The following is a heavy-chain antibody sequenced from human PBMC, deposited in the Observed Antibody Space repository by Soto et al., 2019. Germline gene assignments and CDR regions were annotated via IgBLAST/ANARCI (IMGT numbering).Heavy chain of an antibody. D-gene: IGHD4-17*01. CDR3: ARALHGDYTDIDY. Sequence: GGSLRLSCAASGFTFSSYWMSWVRQAPGKGLEWVANIKQDGSEKYYVDSVKGRFTISRDNAKNSLYLQMNSLRAEDTAVYYCARALHGDYTDIDYWGQGTLVTVSS. CDR2: IKQDGSEK. V-gene: IGHV3-7*01. CDR1: GFTFSSYW. J-gene: IGHJ4*02.